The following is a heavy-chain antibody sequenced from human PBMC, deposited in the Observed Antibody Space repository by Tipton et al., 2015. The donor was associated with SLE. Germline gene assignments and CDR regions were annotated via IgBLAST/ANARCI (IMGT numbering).Heavy chain of an antibody. CDR1: GFSFSNYW. Sequence: GSLRLSCEGSGFSFSNYWMTWVRQAPGKGLEWVANIKQDGSDKYYVDSVKGRFTISRDNAKNSLYLQMNNLRAEDTAVYYCARAGSLTVAGTISDHWGQGTLVTVSS. CDR2: IKQDGSDK. J-gene: IGHJ4*02. CDR3: ARAGSLTVAGTISDH. D-gene: IGHD1-1*01. V-gene: IGHV3-7*01.